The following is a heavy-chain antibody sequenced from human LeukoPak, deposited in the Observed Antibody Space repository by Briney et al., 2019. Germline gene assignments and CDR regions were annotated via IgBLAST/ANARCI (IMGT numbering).Heavy chain of an antibody. D-gene: IGHD6-19*01. CDR1: GYSISSGYY. V-gene: IGHV4-38-2*02. CDR2: IYHSGST. CDR3: ARTNSSGWHYYYYYYMDV. Sequence: SETLSLTCTVSGYSISSGYYWGWIRQPPGKGLEWIGSIYHSGSTYYNPSLKSRVTISVDTSKNQFSLKLSSVTAADTAVYYCARTNSSGWHYYYYYYMDVWGKGTTVAVSS. J-gene: IGHJ6*03.